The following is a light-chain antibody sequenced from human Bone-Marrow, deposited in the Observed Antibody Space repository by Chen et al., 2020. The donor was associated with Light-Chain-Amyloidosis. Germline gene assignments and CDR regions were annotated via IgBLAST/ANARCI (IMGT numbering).Light chain of an antibody. CDR3: QSADSSGTYEVI. V-gene: IGLV3-25*03. CDR1: DLPTKY. CDR2: RNT. Sequence: SYELTQPPAVSVSPGQTARLTCSGDDLPTKYAYWYQHKPGQAPVLVIHRNTERPSGISDRFSGSSSGTTATLTISGVQAEDEADYHCQSADSSGTYEVIFGGGTKLTVL. J-gene: IGLJ2*01.